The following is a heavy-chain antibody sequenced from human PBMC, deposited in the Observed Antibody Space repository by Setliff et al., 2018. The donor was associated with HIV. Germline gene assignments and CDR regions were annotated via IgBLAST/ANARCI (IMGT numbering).Heavy chain of an antibody. CDR3: ARTGYAFDV. J-gene: IGHJ3*01. V-gene: IGHV4-59*08. CDR2: IHVSGST. CDR1: GGSMSANH. Sequence: SETLSLTCTVSGGSMSANHWSWIRQSPGKGPEWIAYIHVSGSTYFNPSLSSRVTISIDTSNNQFSLRLSSVTAADTAVYYCARTGYAFDVWGLGTMVTVSS.